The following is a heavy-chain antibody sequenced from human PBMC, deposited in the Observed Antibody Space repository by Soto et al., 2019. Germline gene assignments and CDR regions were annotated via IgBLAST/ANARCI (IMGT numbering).Heavy chain of an antibody. J-gene: IGHJ6*02. D-gene: IGHD1-26*01. CDR3: AVEYRRSEYGMDV. CDR2: IWYDGSNK. CDR1: GFTFSSYG. Sequence: PGGSLRLSCAASGFTFSSYGMHWVRQAPGKGLEWVAVIWYDGSNKYYADSVKGRFTISRGNSKNTLYLQMNSLRAEDTAVYYCAVEYRRSEYGMDVWGQGTTVTVSS. V-gene: IGHV3-33*01.